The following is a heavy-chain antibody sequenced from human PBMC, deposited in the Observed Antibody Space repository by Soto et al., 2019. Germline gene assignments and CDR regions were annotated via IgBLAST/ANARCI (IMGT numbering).Heavy chain of an antibody. Sequence: ASVKVSCKVSGFTLTELSMHWVRQAPGKGLEWMGGFDPEDGETIYAQKFQGRVTMTEDTPTDTAYMELSSLRSEDTALYYWATDSGYSGYDLGAYWGQGTLVTVSS. CDR1: GFTLTELS. CDR3: ATDSGYSGYDLGAY. V-gene: IGHV1-24*01. D-gene: IGHD5-12*01. J-gene: IGHJ4*02. CDR2: FDPEDGET.